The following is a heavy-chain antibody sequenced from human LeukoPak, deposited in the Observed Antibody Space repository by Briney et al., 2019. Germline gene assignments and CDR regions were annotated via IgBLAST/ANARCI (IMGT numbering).Heavy chain of an antibody. CDR3: ARAYDILTGYCGDFDY. D-gene: IGHD3-9*01. CDR1: GFTFSSYW. Sequence: GGSLRLSCAASGFTFSSYWMSWVRQAPGKGLEWVSSISSSSSYIYYADSVKGRFTISRDNAKNSLYLQMNSLRAEDTAVYYCARAYDILTGYCGDFDYWGQGTLVTVSS. V-gene: IGHV3-21*01. J-gene: IGHJ4*02. CDR2: ISSSSSYI.